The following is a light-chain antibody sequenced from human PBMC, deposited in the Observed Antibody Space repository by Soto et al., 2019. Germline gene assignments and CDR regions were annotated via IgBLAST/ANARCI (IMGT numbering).Light chain of an antibody. J-gene: IGKJ1*01. CDR2: AAS. CDR3: QQLGDYPWT. V-gene: IGKV1-9*01. Sequence: DIQLTQSPSFLSASVGDRVTITCRASQGISSYLAWYQLKPGKAPKLLIYAASTLQSGVPSRFSGSGSGTEFTLTISSLQPEDFATYYCQQLGDYPWTFGQGTKVEIK. CDR1: QGISSY.